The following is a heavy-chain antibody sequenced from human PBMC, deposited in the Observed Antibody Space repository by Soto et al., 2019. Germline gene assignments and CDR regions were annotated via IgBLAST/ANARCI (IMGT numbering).Heavy chain of an antibody. CDR2: IDPSDSQT. Sequence: PGESLKISCKGSGYSFAGYWITWVRQKPGKGLEWMGRIDPSDSQTYYSPSFRGHVTISVTKSITTVFLQWSSLRASDTAMYYCARPSYDSSGYYYYWGQGTLVTVSS. V-gene: IGHV5-10-1*01. CDR1: GYSFAGYW. D-gene: IGHD3-22*01. CDR3: ARPSYDSSGYYYY. J-gene: IGHJ4*02.